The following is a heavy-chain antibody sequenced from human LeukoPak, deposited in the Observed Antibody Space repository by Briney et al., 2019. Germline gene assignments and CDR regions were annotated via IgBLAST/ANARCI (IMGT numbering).Heavy chain of an antibody. CDR2: IYYSGST. Sequence: PSETLSLTCTVSGGSVSSSSYHWDWIRQPPGKGLEWIGSIYYSGSTYSNPSLKSRVTISVDTSKNQFSLKLSSVTAADTAVYYCASHEYQVLRKWFDPWGQGTLVTVSS. J-gene: IGHJ5*02. CDR1: GGSVSSSSYH. V-gene: IGHV4-39*01. CDR3: ASHEYQVLRKWFDP. D-gene: IGHD2-2*01.